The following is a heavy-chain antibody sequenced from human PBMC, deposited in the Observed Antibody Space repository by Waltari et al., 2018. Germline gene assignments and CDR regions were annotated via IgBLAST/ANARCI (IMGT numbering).Heavy chain of an antibody. CDR3: AHTKDYYDSSGYRANFDY. D-gene: IGHD3-22*01. CDR2: IYWNDDK. CDR1: GFPPSTSGVG. Sequence: ITLKESGPTLVKPQQPPTLTCPFPGFPPSTSGVGVGWIRKPPGKALEWLALIYWNDDKRYSPSLKSRLTITKDTSRNQVVLTMTNMDPVDTATYNCAHTKDYYDSSGYRANFDYCGQGTLVTVSS. V-gene: IGHV2-5*01. J-gene: IGHJ4*02.